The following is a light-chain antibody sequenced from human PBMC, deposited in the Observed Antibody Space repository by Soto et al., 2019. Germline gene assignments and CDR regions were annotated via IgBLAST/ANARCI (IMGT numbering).Light chain of an antibody. J-gene: IGLJ1*01. CDR3: CSYTSSSTHV. Sequence: QSALTQPASVSGSPGQSITISCTGTSSDVGGYNFVSWYQQHTGKVPKLMIFDVNRRPSGVSDRFSGSKSGNTASLTISGLQAEDEGDYDCCSYTSSSTHVFGSGTKLTVL. CDR1: SSDVGGYNF. CDR2: DVN. V-gene: IGLV2-14*03.